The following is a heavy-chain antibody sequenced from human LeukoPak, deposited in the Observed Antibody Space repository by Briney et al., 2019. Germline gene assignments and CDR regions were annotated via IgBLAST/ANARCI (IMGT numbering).Heavy chain of an antibody. V-gene: IGHV4-59*01. D-gene: IGHD5-12*01. CDR1: GGSIRSYY. J-gene: IGHJ4*02. Sequence: SETLSLTCTVSGGSIRSYYWSWIRQPPGKGLEWIGYIYYSGNTNYNPSLKSRVTMSVDTSRDRFSLKLYSVTAADTAVYYCARDRPDIVAAITWGYYFDYWGQGSPVTVSS. CDR3: ARDRPDIVAAITWGYYFDY. CDR2: IYYSGNT.